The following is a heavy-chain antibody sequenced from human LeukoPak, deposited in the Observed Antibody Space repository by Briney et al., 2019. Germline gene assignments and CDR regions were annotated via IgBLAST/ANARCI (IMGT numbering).Heavy chain of an antibody. D-gene: IGHD4-17*01. CDR1: GFTFSSYW. CDR2: IKQDGSEK. J-gene: IGHJ6*03. Sequence: GGSLRLSCAASGFTFSSYWMSWVRQAPGKGLEWVANIKQDGSEKYYVDSVKGRFTISRDNAKNSLSLQMNSLRAEDTAVYYCARDPYNGYYGDDYYYYMDVWGKGTTVTISS. V-gene: IGHV3-7*01. CDR3: ARDPYNGYYGDDYYYYMDV.